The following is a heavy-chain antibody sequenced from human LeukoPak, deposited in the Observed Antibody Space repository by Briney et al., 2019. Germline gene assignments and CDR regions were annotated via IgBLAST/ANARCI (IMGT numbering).Heavy chain of an antibody. CDR1: GGSISSGDYY. CDR2: IYYSGST. J-gene: IGHJ6*02. CDR3: ARYRNTPTGYYYGMDV. V-gene: IGHV4-30-4*01. Sequence: SETLSLTSTVSGGSISSGDYYWGWIRQPPGKGLEWIGYIYYSGSTYYNPSLKSRVTISINTSNNQFTLTLSSVSTPDTAVYYWARYRNTPTGYYYGMDVWGQGTTVTVSS. D-gene: IGHD1-26*01.